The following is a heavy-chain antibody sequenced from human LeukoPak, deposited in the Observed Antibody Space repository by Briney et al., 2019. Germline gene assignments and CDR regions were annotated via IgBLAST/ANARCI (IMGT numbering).Heavy chain of an antibody. Sequence: GGSLRLSCAASGFTFSNYAMSWVRQAPGKGLEWVSAISGSGGSTYYADSVKGRFTISRDNSKNTLYLQMYSLRAEDTAVYYCAQRPVAHDYWGQGTLVTVSS. CDR3: AQRPVAHDY. D-gene: IGHD2-21*01. J-gene: IGHJ4*02. CDR2: ISGSGGST. V-gene: IGHV3-23*01. CDR1: GFTFSNYA.